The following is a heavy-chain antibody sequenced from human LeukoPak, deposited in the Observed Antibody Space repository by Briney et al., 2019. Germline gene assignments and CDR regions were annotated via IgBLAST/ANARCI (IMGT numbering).Heavy chain of an antibody. Sequence: GGSLRLSCAASGFTFSSYSLNWVRQAPGKGLEWVSSISSSTTYIYYTDSVKGRFTISRDNSKSTLYIQMNSLRAEDTAVYYCARAKPKNMVRGLIMRRESRYYFDYWGQGTLVTVSS. CDR3: ARAKPKNMVRGLIMRRESRYYFDY. V-gene: IGHV3-21*04. D-gene: IGHD3-10*01. CDR2: ISSSTTYI. CDR1: GFTFSSYS. J-gene: IGHJ4*02.